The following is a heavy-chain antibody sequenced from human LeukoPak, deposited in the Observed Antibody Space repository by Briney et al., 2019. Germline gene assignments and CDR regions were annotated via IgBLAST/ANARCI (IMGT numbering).Heavy chain of an antibody. Sequence: ASVSVSFTASGYTFTTYDIHWVRQAAGQGVEWMGWMNPNSGNTGYAQKFQGRVTMTRNTSISTAYMELSSLRSEDTAVYYCARGPLRFLEWLSYYYYYGMDVWGQGTTVTVSS. CDR2: MNPNSGNT. J-gene: IGHJ6*02. CDR1: GYTFTTYD. V-gene: IGHV1-8*01. CDR3: ARGPLRFLEWLSYYYYYGMDV. D-gene: IGHD3-3*01.